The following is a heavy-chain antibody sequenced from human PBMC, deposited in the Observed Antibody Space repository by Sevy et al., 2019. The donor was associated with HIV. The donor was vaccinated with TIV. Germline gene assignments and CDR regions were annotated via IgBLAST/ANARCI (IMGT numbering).Heavy chain of an antibody. J-gene: IGHJ4*02. V-gene: IGHV3-23*01. CDR2: ISGSGGST. CDR3: AKDLDYYDSRGPPSTLSFDY. D-gene: IGHD3-22*01. CDR1: GFTFSSYA. Sequence: GGSLRLSCAASGFTFSSYAMSWVRQAPGKGLEWVSAISGSGGSTYYADSVKGRFTISRDNSKNTLYLQMNSLRAEDMAVYHCAKDLDYYDSRGPPSTLSFDYWGQGTLVTVSS.